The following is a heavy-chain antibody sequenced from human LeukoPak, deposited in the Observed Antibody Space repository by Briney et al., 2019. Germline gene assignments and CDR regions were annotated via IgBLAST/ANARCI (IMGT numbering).Heavy chain of an antibody. Sequence: GGSLRLSCTGSGFAFGVYAMSWFRQAPGKGLEWLSYSSTSGSTISYADSVKGRFTISRDNAKNSLYLQMNSLRAEDTAVYYCARESYYYGSGAYDPWGQGTLVTVSS. V-gene: IGHV3-11*01. D-gene: IGHD3-10*01. CDR2: SSTSGSTI. CDR1: GFAFGVYA. J-gene: IGHJ5*02. CDR3: ARESYYYGSGAYDP.